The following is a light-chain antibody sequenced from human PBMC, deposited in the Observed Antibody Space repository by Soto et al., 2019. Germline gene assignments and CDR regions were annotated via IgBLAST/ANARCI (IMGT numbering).Light chain of an antibody. J-gene: IGKJ1*01. CDR2: KAS. CDR3: QHYNSYSQA. Sequence: DIQMTQSPSTLSGSVGDRVTITCRASQTISSWLAWYQQKPGQAPKLLIYKASTLKSGFPSRFSGSGSGTEFPLTISSLQPDDFATYYCQHYNSYSQAFGEGTKVELK. CDR1: QTISSW. V-gene: IGKV1-5*03.